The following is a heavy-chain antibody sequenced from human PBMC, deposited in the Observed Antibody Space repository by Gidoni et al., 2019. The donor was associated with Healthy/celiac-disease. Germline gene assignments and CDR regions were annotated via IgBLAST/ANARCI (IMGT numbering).Heavy chain of an antibody. CDR3: ARKAGLLGGATPFDY. D-gene: IGHD1-26*01. V-gene: IGHV3-7*01. CDR1: GFTFSSYW. J-gene: IGHJ4*02. CDR2: RKKDGSEK. Sequence: EVQLVESVGGLVQPGGSLRLSCSASGFTFSSYWMSWVGQAPGKGLEWVANRKKDGSEKYYVDSVKSRFTISRDNAKNSLYLQMNSLRADDTAVYYCARKAGLLGGATPFDYWGQGTLVTVSS.